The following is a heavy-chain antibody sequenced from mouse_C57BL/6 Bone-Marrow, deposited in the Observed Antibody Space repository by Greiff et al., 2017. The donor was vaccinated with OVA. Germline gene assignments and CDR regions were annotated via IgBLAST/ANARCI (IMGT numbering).Heavy chain of an antibody. CDR1: GFSLSTSGMG. CDR2: IYWDDDK. D-gene: IGHD3-2*02. Sequence: QVTLKVSGPGILQSSQTLSLTCSFSGFSLSTSGMGVSWIRQPSGTGLEWLAHIYWDDDKRYTPSLKSRLTISKDTSRNQVFLKITSVDTADTATYYCARSDSSGYDYYAMDYWGQGTSVTASS. CDR3: ARSDSSGYDYYAMDY. V-gene: IGHV8-12*01. J-gene: IGHJ4*01.